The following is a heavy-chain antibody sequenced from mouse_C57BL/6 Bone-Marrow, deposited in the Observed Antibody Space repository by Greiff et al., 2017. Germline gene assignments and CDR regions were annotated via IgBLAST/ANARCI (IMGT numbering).Heavy chain of an antibody. V-gene: IGHV5-17*01. CDR3: ARTGTGFAY. Sequence: DVKLVESGGGLVKPGGSLKLSCAASGFTFSDYGMHWVRQAPEKGLEWVAYISSGSSTIYYADTVQGRFTISRDNAKNTLFLQMTSLRSEDTAMYYCARTGTGFAYWGQGTLVTVSA. CDR1: GFTFSDYG. CDR2: ISSGSSTI. D-gene: IGHD4-1*01. J-gene: IGHJ3*01.